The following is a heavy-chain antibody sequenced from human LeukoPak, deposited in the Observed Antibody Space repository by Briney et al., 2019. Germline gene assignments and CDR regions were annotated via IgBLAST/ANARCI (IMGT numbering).Heavy chain of an antibody. CDR2: ISGSGTGT. Sequence: SGGSLRLSCAASGFTFSSYAMSWVRQAPGKGLEWVSTISGSGTGTFYADSAKGRFTISRDNSKNTLYRQMNSLRAEDTAVYYCAKLSAYDQRWLFDYWGQGTLVTVSS. CDR3: AKLSAYDQRWLFDY. V-gene: IGHV3-23*01. J-gene: IGHJ4*02. D-gene: IGHD5-12*01. CDR1: GFTFSSYA.